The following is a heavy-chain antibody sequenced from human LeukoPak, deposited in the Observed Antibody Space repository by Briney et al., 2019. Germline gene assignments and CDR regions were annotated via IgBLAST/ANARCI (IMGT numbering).Heavy chain of an antibody. CDR1: GYTFTSYY. Sequence: GASVKVSCKAPGYTFTSYYMHWVRQAPGQGLEWMGIINPSGGSTSYAQKFQGRVTMTRDMSTSTVYMELSSLRSEDTAVHYCAREMATIGCFDYWGQGTLVTVSS. CDR3: AREMATIGCFDY. J-gene: IGHJ4*02. D-gene: IGHD5-24*01. V-gene: IGHV1-46*01. CDR2: INPSGGST.